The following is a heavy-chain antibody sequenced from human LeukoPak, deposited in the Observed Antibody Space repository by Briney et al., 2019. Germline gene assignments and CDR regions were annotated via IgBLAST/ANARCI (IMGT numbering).Heavy chain of an antibody. V-gene: IGHV3-21*01. CDR1: GFTFDDSG. J-gene: IGHJ3*02. CDR3: ARDYDFWSGTLAFDI. CDR2: ISSSSSYI. D-gene: IGHD3-3*01. Sequence: GGSLRLSCAASGFTFDDSGMSWVRQAPGKGLEWVSSISSSSSYIYYADSVKGRFTISRDNAKNSLYLQMNSLRAEDTAVYYCARDYDFWSGTLAFDIWGQGTMVTVSS.